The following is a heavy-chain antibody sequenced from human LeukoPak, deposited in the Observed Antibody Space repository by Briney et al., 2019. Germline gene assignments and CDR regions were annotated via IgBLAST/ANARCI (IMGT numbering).Heavy chain of an antibody. Sequence: SETLSLTCTVSGGSISSSSYYWSWIRQFPGKGLEWIGSTYYSGSTNYNTSLKSRVTISVDTSKNQISLNLTSVTAADTAVYYCARGTMPDYWGQGTLVTVSS. D-gene: IGHD2-2*01. V-gene: IGHV4-61*01. CDR2: TYYSGST. CDR1: GGSISSSSYY. CDR3: ARGTMPDY. J-gene: IGHJ4*02.